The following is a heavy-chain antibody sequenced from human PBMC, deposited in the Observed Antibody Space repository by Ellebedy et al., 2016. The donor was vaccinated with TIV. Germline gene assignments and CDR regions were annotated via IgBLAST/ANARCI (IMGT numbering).Heavy chain of an antibody. Sequence: GGSLRLXXAASGFTFSSYAMSWVRQAPGKGLEWVSSISGSGGSTYYADSVKGRFTISRDNSKNTLYLQMNSLRAEDTAVYYCATSGWYGGWFDPWGQGTLVTVSS. CDR3: ATSGWYGGWFDP. CDR2: ISGSGGST. V-gene: IGHV3-23*01. J-gene: IGHJ5*02. D-gene: IGHD6-19*01. CDR1: GFTFSSYA.